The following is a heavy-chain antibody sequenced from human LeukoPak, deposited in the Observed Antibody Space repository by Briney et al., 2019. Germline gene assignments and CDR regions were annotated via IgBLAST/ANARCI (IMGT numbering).Heavy chain of an antibody. D-gene: IGHD1-1*01. V-gene: IGHV3-30-3*01. J-gene: IGHJ4*02. CDR2: ISPEGYMK. Sequence: GGSLRLSCAASGFDFSRYVIHWVRQGPGKGLEWVAVISPEGYMKDYADSVKGRFTASRDNSKNTVYLQMNSLSAEDTSRYYCARGNLYTAATIEDYWGQGTLVTVSS. CDR1: GFDFSRYV. CDR3: ARGNLYTAATIEDY.